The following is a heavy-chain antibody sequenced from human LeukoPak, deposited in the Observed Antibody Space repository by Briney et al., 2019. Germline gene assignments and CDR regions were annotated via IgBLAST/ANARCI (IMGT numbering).Heavy chain of an antibody. J-gene: IGHJ4*02. CDR3: ARGRLDYYDSSGRMYYFDY. V-gene: IGHV1-69*05. CDR2: IIPIFGTA. Sequence: SVKVSCKASGGTFSSHAISWVRQAPGQGLEWMGRIIPIFGTANYALKFQGRVTITTGESTSTAYMELSSLRSEDTAVYYCARGRLDYYDSSGRMYYFDYWGQGTLVTVSS. D-gene: IGHD3-22*01. CDR1: GGTFSSHA.